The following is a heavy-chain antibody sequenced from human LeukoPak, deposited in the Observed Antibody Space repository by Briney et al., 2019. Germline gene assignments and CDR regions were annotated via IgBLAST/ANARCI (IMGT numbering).Heavy chain of an antibody. CDR2: IYSGGST. V-gene: IGHV3-53*01. CDR3: ARGKGAHETDY. Sequence: GGSLRHSCAASGFTVSSNYMSWVRQAPGKGLEWVSVIYSGGSTYYADSVKGRFTISRDNSKNTLYLQMNSLRAEDTAVYYCARGKGAHETDYWGQGTLVTVSS. CDR1: GFTVSSNY. D-gene: IGHD3-10*01. J-gene: IGHJ4*02.